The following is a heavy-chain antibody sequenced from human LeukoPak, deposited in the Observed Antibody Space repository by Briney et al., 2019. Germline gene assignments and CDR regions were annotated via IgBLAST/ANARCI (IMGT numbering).Heavy chain of an antibody. V-gene: IGHV1-2*02. CDR3: ARSNTVTTFYFDY. D-gene: IGHD4-17*01. Sequence: ASVKVSCKGCGYTFTGYYMHGVRQAPGQGREGMGWINPNSCGTNYAQKFQGRVTMTRDTSISTAYMELSRLRSDDTAVYYCARSNTVTTFYFDYWGQGTLVTVSS. J-gene: IGHJ4*02. CDR2: INPNSCGT. CDR1: GYTFTGYY.